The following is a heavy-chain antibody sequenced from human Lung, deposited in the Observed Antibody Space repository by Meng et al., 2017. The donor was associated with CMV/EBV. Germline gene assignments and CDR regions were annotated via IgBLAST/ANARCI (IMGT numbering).Heavy chain of an antibody. J-gene: IGHJ4*02. D-gene: IGHD3-3*01. V-gene: IGHV4-34*01. CDR1: GGSFSGYY. Sequence: GSLRLXCALYGGSFSGYYWSWIRQPPGKGLEWIGEINHSGSTNDNPSLTGRVTISVDTSKNQFSLKLSAGTAADTAVYYCGKATYYDFWRGYPCFDYWGQGTXVTVSS. CDR3: GKATYYDFWRGYPCFDY. CDR2: INHSGST.